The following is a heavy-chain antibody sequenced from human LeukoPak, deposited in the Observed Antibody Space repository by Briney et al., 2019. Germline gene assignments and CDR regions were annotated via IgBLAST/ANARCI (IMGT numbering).Heavy chain of an antibody. CDR1: GFTFSSYG. CDR2: ISYDGSNK. V-gene: IGHV3-30*18. Sequence: GGSLRLSCAASGFTFSSYGMHWVRQAPGKGLEWVAVISYDGSNKYYADSVKGRFTISRDNSKNTLYLQMNSLRAEDTAVCYCAKALFSVAGTPGQAGYWGQGTLVTVSS. CDR3: AKALFSVAGTPGQAGY. J-gene: IGHJ4*02. D-gene: IGHD6-19*01.